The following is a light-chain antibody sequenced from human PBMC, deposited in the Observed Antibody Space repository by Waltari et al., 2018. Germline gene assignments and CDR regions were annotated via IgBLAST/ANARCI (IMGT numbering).Light chain of an antibody. J-gene: IGLJ3*02. V-gene: IGLV2-14*03. CDR2: DVS. Sequence: QSALTQPASVSGSPGQSITISCTGTSSDVGGYNYVSWYQQHPGKAPKLMIYDVSNVPSGVSNRFSGAKSGNTASLTISGLQAEDEADYYCSSYTSSSTRVFGGGTKLTVL. CDR3: SSYTSSSTRV. CDR1: SSDVGGYNY.